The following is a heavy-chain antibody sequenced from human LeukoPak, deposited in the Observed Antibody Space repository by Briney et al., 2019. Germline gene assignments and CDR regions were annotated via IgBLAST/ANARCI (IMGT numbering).Heavy chain of an antibody. Sequence: ASGPTLVNPTQTLTLTCTFSGFSLSTSGMCVSWIRPPPGKALEWLARIDWDDDKYYSTSLKTRLTISKDTSKNQVVLTMTNMDPVDTATYYCARIAREAYCGGDCYSNWGQGTLVTVSS. J-gene: IGHJ4*02. CDR2: IDWDDDK. CDR1: GFSLSTSGMC. V-gene: IGHV2-70*11. CDR3: ARIAREAYCGGDCYSN. D-gene: IGHD2-21*02.